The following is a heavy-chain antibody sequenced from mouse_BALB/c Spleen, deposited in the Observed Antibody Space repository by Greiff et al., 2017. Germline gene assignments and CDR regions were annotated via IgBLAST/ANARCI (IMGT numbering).Heavy chain of an antibody. Sequence: VQLQQSGAELARPGASVKLSCKASGYTFTSYWMHWVKQRPGQGLEWIGYINPSTGYTEYNQKFKDKATLTADKSSSTAYMQLSSLTSEDSAVYYCARSSMGFDYWGQGTTLTVSS. CDR3: ARSSMGFDY. D-gene: IGHD1-1*02. CDR2: INPSTGYT. CDR1: GYTFTSYW. V-gene: IGHV1-4*01. J-gene: IGHJ2*01.